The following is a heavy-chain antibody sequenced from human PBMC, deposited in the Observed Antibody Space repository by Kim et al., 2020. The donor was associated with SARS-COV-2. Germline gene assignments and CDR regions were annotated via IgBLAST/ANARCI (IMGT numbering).Heavy chain of an antibody. CDR1: GGSFSGYY. V-gene: IGHV4-34*01. J-gene: IGHJ4*02. CDR3: ARVGYYYRPFDY. CDR2: INHSGST. Sequence: SETLSLTCAVYGGSFSGYYWSWIRQPPGKGLEWIGEINHSGSTNYNPSLKSRVTISVDTSKNQFSLKLSSVTAADTAVYYCARVGYYYRPFDYWGQGTLVTVSS. D-gene: IGHD3-10*01.